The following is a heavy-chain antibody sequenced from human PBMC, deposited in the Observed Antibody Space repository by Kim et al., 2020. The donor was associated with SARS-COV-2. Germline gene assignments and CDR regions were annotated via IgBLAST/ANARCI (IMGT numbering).Heavy chain of an antibody. CDR2: INPNGGDT. CDR3: ARDSYTDY. CDR1: GYTFTDHY. Sequence: ASVKVSCKASGYTFTDHYIHWVRQAPGQGLEWMGWINPNGGDTKYSQKFQGRVSMTRDTSINTAYVELNSLASDDTAVYYCARDSYTDYWGQGTLVTVSS. J-gene: IGHJ4*02. D-gene: IGHD4-4*01. V-gene: IGHV1-2*02.